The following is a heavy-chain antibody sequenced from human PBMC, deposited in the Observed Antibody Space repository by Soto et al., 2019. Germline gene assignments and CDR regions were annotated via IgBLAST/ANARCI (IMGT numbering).Heavy chain of an antibody. V-gene: IGHV4-61*01. CDR1: GGSVSSGSYY. CDR3: ARDRKQDFYYYYYGMDV. Sequence: PSETLSLTCTVSGGSVSSGSYYWSWIRQPPGKGLEWIGYIYYSGSTNYNPSLKSRVTTSVDTSKNQFSLKLSSVTAADTAVYYCARDRKQDFYYYYYGMDVWGQGTTVTVSS. CDR2: IYYSGST. J-gene: IGHJ6*02.